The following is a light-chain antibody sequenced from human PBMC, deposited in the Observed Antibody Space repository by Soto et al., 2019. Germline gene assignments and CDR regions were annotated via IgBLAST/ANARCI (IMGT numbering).Light chain of an antibody. Sequence: DIPMTQSPSSLSASVGDRVTITCRASQNINRYLNWYQQKLGEAPKILIYEASSLQSGVPSTFSGSGSGADITLTISRLQPEDFATYYCQQSYSTPLTFGGGTKVEI. J-gene: IGKJ4*01. CDR3: QQSYSTPLT. V-gene: IGKV1-39*01. CDR2: EAS. CDR1: QNINRY.